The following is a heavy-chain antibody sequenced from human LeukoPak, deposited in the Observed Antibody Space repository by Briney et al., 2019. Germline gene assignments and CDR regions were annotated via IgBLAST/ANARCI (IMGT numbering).Heavy chain of an antibody. J-gene: IGHJ4*02. V-gene: IGHV3-48*02. CDR1: GFIFSDYG. CDR3: AKGMGNHFDY. CDR2: ISSFSSII. Sequence: GGSLRLSRAASGFIFSDYGMDWVSQAPGKGLEWVSYISSFSSIIYYADSVKGRFTISRDNVKNSVYLQMNSLRDEDTAVYYCAKGMGNHFDYWGQGALVTVSS. D-gene: IGHD1-14*01.